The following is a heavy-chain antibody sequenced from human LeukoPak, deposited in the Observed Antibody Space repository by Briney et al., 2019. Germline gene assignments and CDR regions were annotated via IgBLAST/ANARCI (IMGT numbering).Heavy chain of an antibody. J-gene: IGHJ4*02. CDR2: IIPIFGTA. D-gene: IGHD3-22*01. Sequence: VKVSCKASGGTFSSYAISWVRQAPGQWLEWMGGIIPIFGTANYAQKFQGRVTITADESTSTAYMELSSLRSEDTAVYYCARVLPDSSGYPLYYFDYWGQGTLVTVSS. CDR1: GGTFSSYA. CDR3: ARVLPDSSGYPLYYFDY. V-gene: IGHV1-69*01.